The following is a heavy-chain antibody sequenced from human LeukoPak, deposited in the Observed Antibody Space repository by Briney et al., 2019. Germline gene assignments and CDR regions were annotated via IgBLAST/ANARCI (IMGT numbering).Heavy chain of an antibody. CDR3: ARGKVAATRVFDY. J-gene: IGHJ4*02. CDR1: GFDLSTYE. CDR2: ISSSSSYI. Sequence: GGSLRLSCAASGFDLSTYEMNWVRQAPGKGLEWVSSISSSSSYIYYADSVKGRFTISRDNAKNSLYLQMNSLRAEDTAVYYCARGKVAATRVFDYWGQGTLVTVSS. D-gene: IGHD2-15*01. V-gene: IGHV3-21*01.